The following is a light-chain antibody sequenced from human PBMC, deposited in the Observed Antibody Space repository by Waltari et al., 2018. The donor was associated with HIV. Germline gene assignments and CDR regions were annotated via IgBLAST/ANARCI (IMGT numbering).Light chain of an antibody. CDR2: AAS. CDR1: QSVGSTY. J-gene: IGKJ1*01. Sequence: EIVLTQSPGTLSLSPGERATLSCRASQSVGSTYLAWYQHKPGQAPRLLIYAASSRATGIPDRFSGSGSGTDFTLTISRLEPEDSAIYYCQHYDSTLWVFGQGTKVEVK. V-gene: IGKV3-20*01. CDR3: QHYDSTLWV.